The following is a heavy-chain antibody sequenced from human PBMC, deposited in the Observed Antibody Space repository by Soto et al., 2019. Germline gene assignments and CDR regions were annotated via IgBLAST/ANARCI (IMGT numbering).Heavy chain of an antibody. CDR2: IGTAGDT. CDR3: ARGRLISLYYFDY. CDR1: GFTFSNYD. J-gene: IGHJ4*02. V-gene: IGHV3-13*01. D-gene: IGHD2-15*01. Sequence: EVQLVESGGGLVQPGGSLILSCAASGFTFSNYDMHCVRQVTGKGLEWVSTIGTAGDTYYPGSVKGRFTISRENAKNSLYLQMNSLRAEDTAVYYCARGRLISLYYFDYWGQGTLVTVSS.